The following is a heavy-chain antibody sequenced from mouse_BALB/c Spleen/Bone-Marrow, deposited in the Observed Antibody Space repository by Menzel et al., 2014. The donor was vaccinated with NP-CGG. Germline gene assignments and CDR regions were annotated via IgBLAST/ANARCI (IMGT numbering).Heavy chain of an antibody. V-gene: IGHV14-3*02. Sequence: VQLQQSGAELVKPGASVKLSCTASGFNIKDTYMHWVKQRPEQGLEWIGRIDPANGNTKYDPKFQGKATITEDTSSNTAYLQLSSLTSEDTAVYYCARNTQFAYWGQGTLVTVSA. J-gene: IGHJ3*01. CDR2: IDPANGNT. D-gene: IGHD5-1-1*01. CDR1: GFNIKDTY. CDR3: ARNTQFAY.